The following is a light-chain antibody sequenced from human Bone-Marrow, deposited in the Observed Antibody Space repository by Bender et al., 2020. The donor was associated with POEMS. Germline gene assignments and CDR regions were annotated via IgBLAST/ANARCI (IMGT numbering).Light chain of an antibody. Sequence: QPALTQPPSASGSPGQSVTISCTGTGDDVGAYKYVSWYQQHPGKAPKLIIYETNKRPSGVPDRFSGSKSGTSASLAITGLQAEDEGDYYCQSYDNSLGGWVFGGGTKLTVL. V-gene: IGLV2-8*01. CDR2: ETN. CDR3: QSYDNSLGGWV. J-gene: IGLJ3*02. CDR1: GDDVGAYKY.